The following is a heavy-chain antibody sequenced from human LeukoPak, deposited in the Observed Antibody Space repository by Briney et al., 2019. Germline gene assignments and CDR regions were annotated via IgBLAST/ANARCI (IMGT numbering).Heavy chain of an antibody. Sequence: GGSLRLSCAASGVTVSTFWMHWVRQAPGEGLVWVSRINTDGSVTNYADSVEGRFTISRDNAKNMLYLQMNDLRAEDTAVYYCVTDRYSDSAFGDWGQGTLVTVSS. CDR2: INTDGSVT. CDR3: VTDRYSDSAFGD. CDR1: GVTVSTFW. V-gene: IGHV3-74*01. J-gene: IGHJ4*02. D-gene: IGHD1-26*01.